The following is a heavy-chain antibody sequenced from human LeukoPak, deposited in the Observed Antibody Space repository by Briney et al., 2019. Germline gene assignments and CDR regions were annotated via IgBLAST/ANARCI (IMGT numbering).Heavy chain of an antibody. CDR3: ARDMMGATLYFDS. V-gene: IGHV3-23*01. D-gene: IGHD1-26*01. CDR1: GFTFSSYA. J-gene: IGHJ4*02. Sequence: GGSLRLSCAASGFTFSSYAMSWVRQAPGKGLEWVSTIVNSDGSTYYADSVKGRFTISRDNSKNTLYLQMNSLGVEDTAVYYCARDMMGATLYFDSWGQGTLVTVSS. CDR2: IVNSDGST.